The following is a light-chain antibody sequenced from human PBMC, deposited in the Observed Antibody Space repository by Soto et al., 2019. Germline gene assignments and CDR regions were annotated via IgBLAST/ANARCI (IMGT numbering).Light chain of an antibody. CDR2: AAS. J-gene: IGKJ4*01. CDR3: QQSYSTPLVT. V-gene: IGKV1-39*01. CDR1: QSISSY. Sequence: DIQMTQSPSSLSASVGDRVTITCRASQSISSYLNGYQQKPGKAPKLLIYAASSLQSGVRSRFSGRGSGTAFTHTISSLQPEDFATYYCQQSYSTPLVTFGGGTKVEIK.